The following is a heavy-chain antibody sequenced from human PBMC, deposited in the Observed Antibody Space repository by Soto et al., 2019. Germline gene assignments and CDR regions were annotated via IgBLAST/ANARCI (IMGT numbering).Heavy chain of an antibody. CDR1: GFTFKSYL. V-gene: IGHV3-30*03. J-gene: IGHJ6*02. CDR2: ISYAAGNN. D-gene: IGHD3-10*01. Sequence: AGSLRLSGVASGFTFKSYLMFWIGQAPGKGLEWVSGISYAAGNNDYSDSVKGRFTVSRYNYEDTLYLQMDSMRAEDTGVYYCARFMGRAVRYYYFGMDLLGRGTTVTVSS. CDR3: ARFMGRAVRYYYFGMDL.